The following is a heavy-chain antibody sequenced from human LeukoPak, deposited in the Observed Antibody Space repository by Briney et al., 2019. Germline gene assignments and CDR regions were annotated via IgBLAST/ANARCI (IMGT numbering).Heavy chain of an antibody. V-gene: IGHV1-69*04. CDR1: GGTFSSYA. CDR3: ARLDYYYDSSGYYSY. CDR2: IIPILGIA. J-gene: IGHJ4*02. D-gene: IGHD3-22*01. Sequence: GASVKASCKASGGTFSSYAISWVRQAPGQGLEWMGRIIPILGIANYAQKFRGRVTITADKSTSTAYIELSSLRSEDTAVYYCARLDYYYDSSGYYSYWGQGALVTVSS.